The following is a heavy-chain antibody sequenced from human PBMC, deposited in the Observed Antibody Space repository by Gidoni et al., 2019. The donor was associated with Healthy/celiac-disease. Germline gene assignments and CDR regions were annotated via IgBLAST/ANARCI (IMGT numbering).Heavy chain of an antibody. D-gene: IGHD3-22*01. V-gene: IGHV4-34*01. CDR2: INHSGST. Sequence: AVYGASFSGYYWSWIRQPPGKGLEWIGEINHSGSTNYNPSLKSRVTISVGTSKNQFSLKLSSVTAADTAVYYCARQGGYYDSSGYYVTQSDWGQGTLVTVSS. CDR1: GASFSGYY. CDR3: ARQGGYYDSSGYYVTQSD. J-gene: IGHJ4*02.